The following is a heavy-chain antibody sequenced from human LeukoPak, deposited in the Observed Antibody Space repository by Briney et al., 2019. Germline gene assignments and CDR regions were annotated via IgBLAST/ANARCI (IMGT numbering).Heavy chain of an antibody. V-gene: IGHV3-7*03. CDR1: GFPFNAYW. CDR3: ARSLPYGTTWYGRSDF. Sequence: GGSLRLSCAASGFPFNAYWMTWVRQAPGKGLEWVANIRQDGDTKYYVDSVKGRFTISRDNAMNSLYLQMNSLRAEDTAIYYCARSLPYGTTWYGRSDFWGQGTLVTVSS. J-gene: IGHJ4*02. D-gene: IGHD6-13*01. CDR2: IRQDGDTK.